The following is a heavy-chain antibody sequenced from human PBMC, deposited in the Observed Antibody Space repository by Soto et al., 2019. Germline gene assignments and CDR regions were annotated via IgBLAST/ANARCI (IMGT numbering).Heavy chain of an antibody. V-gene: IGHV4-4*07. CDR3: ARDVGGSVVPHWFDP. D-gene: IGHD3-22*01. CDR1: GHSISADY. CDR2: VDASGNT. Sequence: QVQLQESGPGLVKASETLSLSCTVSGHSISADYWSWIRQPAGKRLEWIGRVDASGNTNYNPSLKSRGTMSVDTSKNLFFLKVRSVTAADTAMYFCARDVGGSVVPHWFDPWGQGALVTVSS. J-gene: IGHJ5*02.